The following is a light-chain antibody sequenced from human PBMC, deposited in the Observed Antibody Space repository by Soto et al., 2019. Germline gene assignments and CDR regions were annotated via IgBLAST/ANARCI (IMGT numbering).Light chain of an antibody. V-gene: IGKV3-20*01. J-gene: IGKJ1*01. CDR1: QSVSSSY. Sequence: EIVLTQSPGTLSLSPGERATLSCTASQSVSSSYLAWYQQKAGQAPRLLIYGASNRATGIPDRFSGSGSGTDFILTISRLEPEDFAVYYCQHYGSSWTFGQGTKVEIK. CDR3: QHYGSSWT. CDR2: GAS.